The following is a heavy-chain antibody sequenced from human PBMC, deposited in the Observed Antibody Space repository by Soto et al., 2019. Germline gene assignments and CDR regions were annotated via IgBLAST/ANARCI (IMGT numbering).Heavy chain of an antibody. D-gene: IGHD3-3*01. CDR1: GYTFTSYG. Sequence: ASVKVSCKASGYTFTSYGISWVRQAPGQGLEWMGWISAYNGNTNYAQKLQGRVTMTTDTSTSTAYMELRSLRSDDTAVYYCARDNEFLEWLTDARQLDNWFDPWGQGTLVTVSS. V-gene: IGHV1-18*01. CDR3: ARDNEFLEWLTDARQLDNWFDP. J-gene: IGHJ5*02. CDR2: ISAYNGNT.